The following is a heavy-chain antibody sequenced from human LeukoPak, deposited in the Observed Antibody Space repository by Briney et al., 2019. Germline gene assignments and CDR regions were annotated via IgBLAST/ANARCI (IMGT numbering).Heavy chain of an antibody. J-gene: IGHJ4*02. Sequence: AGGSLRLSCAASGFTFSTYWMNWVRQAPGKGLEWIGEINHSGSTNYNPSLKSRVTISVDTSKNQFSLKLSSVTAADTAVYYCARGYNYYDSWGQGTLVTVSS. CDR1: GFTFSTYW. CDR2: INHSGST. CDR3: ARGYNYYDS. D-gene: IGHD3-22*01. V-gene: IGHV4-34*01.